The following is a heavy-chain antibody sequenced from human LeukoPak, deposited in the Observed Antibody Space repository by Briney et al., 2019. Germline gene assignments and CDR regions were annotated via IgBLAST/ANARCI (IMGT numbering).Heavy chain of an antibody. Sequence: ASVKVSCKASGYTLTGYYMHWVRQAPGQGLEWMGWISAYNGNTNYAQKLQGRVTMTTDTSTSTAYMELRSLRSDDTAVYYCAREKDYDSSGYSHYYYYMDVWGKGTTVTVSS. CDR3: AREKDYDSSGYSHYYYYMDV. CDR1: GYTLTGYY. V-gene: IGHV1-18*04. CDR2: ISAYNGNT. J-gene: IGHJ6*03. D-gene: IGHD3-22*01.